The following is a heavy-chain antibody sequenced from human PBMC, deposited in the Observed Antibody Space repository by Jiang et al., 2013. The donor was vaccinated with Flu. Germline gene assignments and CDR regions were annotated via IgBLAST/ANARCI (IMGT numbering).Heavy chain of an antibody. J-gene: IGHJ4*02. CDR2: INHSGST. CDR1: GGSFSGYY. CDR3: ARGRIYYDSSGYYYHFDY. V-gene: IGHV4-34*01. D-gene: IGHD3-22*01. Sequence: LLKPSETLSLTCAVYGGSFSGYYWSWIRQPPGKGLEWIGEINHSGSTNYNPSLKSRVTISVDTSKNQFSLKLSSVTAADTAVYYCARGRIYYDSSGYYYHFDYWGQGTLVTVSS.